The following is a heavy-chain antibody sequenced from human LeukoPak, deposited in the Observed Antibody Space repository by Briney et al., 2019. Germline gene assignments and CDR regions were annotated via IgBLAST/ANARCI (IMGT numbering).Heavy chain of an antibody. V-gene: IGHV5-51*01. CDR2: IYPGDSDT. J-gene: IGHJ4*02. Sequence: PGESLKISCKGSGYSFTSYWIGWVRQMPGKGLEWMGIIYPGDSDTRYSPSFQGQVTISADKSISTAYLQWSSLKASDTAMYYCARGVEDYYGSSGYYDYFDYWGQGTLVTVSS. CDR1: GYSFTSYW. D-gene: IGHD3-22*01. CDR3: ARGVEDYYGSSGYYDYFDY.